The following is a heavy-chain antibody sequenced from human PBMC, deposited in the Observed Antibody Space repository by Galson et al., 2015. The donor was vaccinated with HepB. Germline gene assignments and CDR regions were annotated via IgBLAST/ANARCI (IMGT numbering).Heavy chain of an antibody. D-gene: IGHD3-3*01. V-gene: IGHV1-46*01. CDR3: ARGSITIFDVGDYYYYGMDV. CDR2: INPSGGST. J-gene: IGHJ6*02. CDR1: GYTFTSYY. Sequence: SVKVSCKASGYTFTSYYMHWVRQAPGQGLEWMGIINPSGGSTSYAQKFQGRVTMTRDTSTSTVYMELSSLRSEDTAVYYCARGSITIFDVGDYYYYGMDVWGQGTTVTVSS.